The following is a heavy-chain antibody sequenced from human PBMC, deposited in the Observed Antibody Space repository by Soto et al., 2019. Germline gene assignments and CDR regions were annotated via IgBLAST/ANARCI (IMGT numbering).Heavy chain of an antibody. CDR3: ARGGDGGYCSGGSCYSSRDAFDI. J-gene: IGHJ3*02. CDR2: IYYSGST. V-gene: IGHV4-59*01. D-gene: IGHD2-15*01. CDR1: GGSISSYY. Sequence: QVQLQESGPGLVKPSETLSLTCTVSGGSISSYYWSWIRQPPGKGLEWIGYIYYSGSTNYNPSLKRRVTISVDTSKNQVSLKLSSVTAADTAVYYCARGGDGGYCSGGSCYSSRDAFDIWGQGTMVTVSS.